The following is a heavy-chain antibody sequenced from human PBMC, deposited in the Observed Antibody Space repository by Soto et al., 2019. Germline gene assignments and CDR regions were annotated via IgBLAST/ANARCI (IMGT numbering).Heavy chain of an antibody. CDR2: IYFSGNT. D-gene: IGHD3-10*01. CDR3: ARGFGWFGELFDEAANYYYYSMDV. CDR1: GGSVSSVNYY. J-gene: IGHJ6*03. V-gene: IGHV4-61*01. Sequence: SETLSLTCTVSGGSVSSVNYYWSWIRQPPGKGLEWIGHIYFSGNTNFNPSLKSRVTISIDTSKNQFSLKLSSVTAADTAVYYCARGFGWFGELFDEAANYYYYSMDVWGKGTTVTVSS.